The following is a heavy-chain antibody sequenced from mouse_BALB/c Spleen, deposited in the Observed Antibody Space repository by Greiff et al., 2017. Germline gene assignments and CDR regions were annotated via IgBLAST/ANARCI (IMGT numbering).Heavy chain of an antibody. Sequence: QVQLQQPGAELVRPGASVKLSCKASGYSFTNYWMNWVKQRPGQGLEWICMIHPSDSETRLNQKFKDKATLTVDKSSSTAYMQLSSLTSEDSAVYYCARSFGSLYWYFDVWGAGTTVTVSS. CDR2: IHPSDSET. V-gene: IGHV1-61*01. CDR1: GYSFTNYW. CDR3: ARSFGSLYWYFDV. D-gene: IGHD1-1*01. J-gene: IGHJ1*01.